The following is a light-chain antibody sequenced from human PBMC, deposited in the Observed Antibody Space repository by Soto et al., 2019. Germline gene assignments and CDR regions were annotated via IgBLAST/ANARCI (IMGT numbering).Light chain of an antibody. CDR1: QSVSSNY. Sequence: EIVLTQSPGTLSLSPGERATLSCRASQSVSSNYLSWYQQKSGQAPRLLIYGTFSRATGIPDRFSGSGSGTYFTLTISRLEPEDFAVYYCQEYGISRTFGQGTKVEIK. CDR3: QEYGISRT. CDR2: GTF. V-gene: IGKV3-20*01. J-gene: IGKJ1*01.